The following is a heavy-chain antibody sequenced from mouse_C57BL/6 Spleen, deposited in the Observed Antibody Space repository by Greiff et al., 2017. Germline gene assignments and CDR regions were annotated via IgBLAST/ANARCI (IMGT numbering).Heavy chain of an antibody. CDR1: GFTFSDYG. CDR3: ARTDYDRLDY. Sequence: EVKVEESGGGLVKPGGSLKLSCAASGFTFSDYGMHWVRQAPEKGLEWVAYISSGSSTIYYADTVKGRFTISRDNAKNTLFLQMTSLRSEDTAMYYCARTDYDRLDYWGQGTSVTVSS. V-gene: IGHV5-17*01. CDR2: ISSGSSTI. D-gene: IGHD2-4*01. J-gene: IGHJ4*01.